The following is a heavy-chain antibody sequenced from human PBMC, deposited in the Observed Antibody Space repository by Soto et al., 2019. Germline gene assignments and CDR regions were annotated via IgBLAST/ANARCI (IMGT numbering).Heavy chain of an antibody. CDR2: ISSSSSYI. CDR3: ARDSSSSSRGFDY. J-gene: IGHJ4*02. D-gene: IGHD6-6*01. CDR1: GFTFSSYS. V-gene: IGHV3-21*01. Sequence: GSLRLSCAASGFTFSSYSTNWVRQAPGKGLEWVSSISSSSSYIYYADSVKGRFTISRDNAKNSLYLQMNSLRAEDTAVYYCARDSSSSSRGFDYWGQGTLVTVSS.